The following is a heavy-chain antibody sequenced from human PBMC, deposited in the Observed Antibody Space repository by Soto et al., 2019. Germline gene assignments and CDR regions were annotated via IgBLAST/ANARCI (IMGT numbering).Heavy chain of an antibody. D-gene: IGHD2-15*01. CDR2: INAGNGNT. Sequence: ASVKVSCKGSEYTFTSYDIHWVRQAPGQWLEWMGRINAGNGNTKYSQKFQDRVTITRDTSATTAYMELSSLRSEDTAIYYCARANYCGGGICFRWFDPWGQGTLVTVSS. J-gene: IGHJ5*02. CDR3: ARANYCGGGICFRWFDP. V-gene: IGHV1-3*01. CDR1: EYTFTSYD.